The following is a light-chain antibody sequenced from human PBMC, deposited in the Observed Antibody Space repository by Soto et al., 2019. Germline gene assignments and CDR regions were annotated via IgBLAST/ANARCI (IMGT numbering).Light chain of an antibody. V-gene: IGKV1-39*01. CDR1: QSISNY. CDR2: AAS. CDR3: QQSYNAPRT. Sequence: DIQMPQSPYSLSASVGDRVTITCRASQSISNYLNWYQQKPGKAPRLLIHAASSLQSGVPSRFSGSGSGTDFTLTISSLQPEDFAIYYCQQSYNAPRTFGPGTKVEI. J-gene: IGKJ1*01.